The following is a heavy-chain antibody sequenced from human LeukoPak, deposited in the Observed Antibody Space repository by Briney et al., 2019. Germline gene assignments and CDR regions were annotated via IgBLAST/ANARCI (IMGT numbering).Heavy chain of an antibody. CDR1: GYTFTSYD. V-gene: IGHV1-18*01. CDR3: AITGTTYSNWFDP. Sequence: ASVKVSCKASGYTFTSYDINWVRQATGQGLEWMGWISAYNGNTNYAQKLQGRVTMTTDTSTSTAYMELRSLRSDDTAVYYCAITGTTYSNWFDPWGQGTLVTVSS. D-gene: IGHD1-7*01. J-gene: IGHJ5*02. CDR2: ISAYNGNT.